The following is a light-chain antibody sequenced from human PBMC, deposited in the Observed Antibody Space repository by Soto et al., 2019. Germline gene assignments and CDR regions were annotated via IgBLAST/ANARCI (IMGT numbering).Light chain of an antibody. CDR1: QSVNSAY. J-gene: IGKJ1*01. Sequence: DIVLTQSPGTLSLSRGERATLSCRASQSVNSAYLAWYQQKPGQAPRLLIYGASTRATGIPDRFSGSGSGTDFTLTISRLEPEDLAVYYCQQYGNSPPWTFGQGTKVEIK. V-gene: IGKV3-20*01. CDR2: GAS. CDR3: QQYGNSPPWT.